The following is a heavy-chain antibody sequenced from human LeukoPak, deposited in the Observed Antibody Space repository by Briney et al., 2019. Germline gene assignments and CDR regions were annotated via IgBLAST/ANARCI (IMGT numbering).Heavy chain of an antibody. CDR3: AKDPYGDYGYYFDY. J-gene: IGHJ4*02. V-gene: IGHV3-23*01. D-gene: IGHD4-17*01. CDR1: GFTFSSYG. Sequence: GGSLRLSCAASGFTFSSYGISWVRQAPGRGLEWVSGISGSGDSTYYADSVKGRFTISRDNSKNTLYLQMNSLRAEDTAVYYCAKDPYGDYGYYFDYWGQGTLVTVSS. CDR2: ISGSGDST.